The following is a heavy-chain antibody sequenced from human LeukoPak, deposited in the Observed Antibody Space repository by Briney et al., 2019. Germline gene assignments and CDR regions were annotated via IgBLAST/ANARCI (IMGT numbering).Heavy chain of an antibody. Sequence: GASVKVSCKASGGTFSSYAISWVRQAPGQGLEWMGGIILIFGTANYAQKFQGRVTITADESTSTAYMELSSLRSEDTAVYYCAREKTLGATEVDAFDIWGQGTMVTVSS. D-gene: IGHD1-26*01. CDR2: IILIFGTA. V-gene: IGHV1-69*13. CDR3: AREKTLGATEVDAFDI. CDR1: GGTFSSYA. J-gene: IGHJ3*02.